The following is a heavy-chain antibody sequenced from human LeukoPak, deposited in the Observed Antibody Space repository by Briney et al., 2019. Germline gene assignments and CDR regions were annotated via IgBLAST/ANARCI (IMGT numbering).Heavy chain of an antibody. CDR3: ARHARYLSGGNWFDA. D-gene: IGHD3-10*01. CDR2: VYYSGST. V-gene: IGHV4-39*01. Sequence: KPSETLSLTCTVSGGSTSSSVYYWGWVRQPPGKGLEWIGSVYYSGSTYYNPSLKSRVTISLDMSQNHFSLRLTSVTAADTAVYYCARHARYLSGGNWFDAWGQGTMVTVSS. J-gene: IGHJ5*02. CDR1: GGSTSSSVYY.